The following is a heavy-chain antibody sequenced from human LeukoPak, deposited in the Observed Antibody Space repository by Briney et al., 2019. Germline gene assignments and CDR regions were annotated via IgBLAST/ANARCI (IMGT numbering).Heavy chain of an antibody. Sequence: PSETLSLTCTVSGGSISSSSYYWGWIRQPPGKGPEWIGSIYYSGSTYYNPSLKSRVTISVDTSKNQFSLKLSSVTAADTAVYYCASIINDFDYWGQGTLVTVSS. D-gene: IGHD1-14*01. CDR3: ASIINDFDY. J-gene: IGHJ4*02. CDR2: IYYSGST. V-gene: IGHV4-39*01. CDR1: GGSISSSSYY.